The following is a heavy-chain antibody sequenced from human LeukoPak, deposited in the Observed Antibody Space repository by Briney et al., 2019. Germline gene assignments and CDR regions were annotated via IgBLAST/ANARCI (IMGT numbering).Heavy chain of an antibody. Sequence: SGTLSLTCTVSGGSISSSSYYWGWIRQPPGKGLEWIGSIYYSGSTYYNPSLKSRVTISVDTSKNQFSLKLSSVTAADTAVYYCARQRRCSSTSCPTPFFDYWGQGTLVTVSS. CDR1: GGSISSSSYY. CDR2: IYYSGST. V-gene: IGHV4-39*01. D-gene: IGHD2-2*01. CDR3: ARQRRCSSTSCPTPFFDY. J-gene: IGHJ4*02.